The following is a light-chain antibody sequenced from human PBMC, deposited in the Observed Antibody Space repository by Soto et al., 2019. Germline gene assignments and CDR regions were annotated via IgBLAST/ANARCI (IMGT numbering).Light chain of an antibody. CDR3: QERSNWPLT. Sequence: EIVLTQTPVTLSLSPGERATLSCRASQSVTSCLAWYQQKPGQAPRLLIYDVSNRATGIPARFSGSGSGTDFTLTISSLEPEDFAVYYCQERSNWPLTFGGGTKVEIK. CDR2: DVS. J-gene: IGKJ4*01. CDR1: QSVTSC. V-gene: IGKV3-11*01.